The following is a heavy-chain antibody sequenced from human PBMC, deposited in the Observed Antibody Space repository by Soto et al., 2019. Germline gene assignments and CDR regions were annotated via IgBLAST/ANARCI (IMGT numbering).Heavy chain of an antibody. CDR2: ICYSGDT. Sequence: QVQLQESGPGLVKPSQTLSLTCTVSGGSINSGAHYWSWVRQHPGKGLEWIGYICYSGDTQYNPSLKSRVTISLDTSKNQFSLRLNSVTAADTAVYYCARVGSASWLDLWGLGTLVTVSS. CDR1: GGSINSGAHY. V-gene: IGHV4-31*03. CDR3: ARVGSASWLDL. D-gene: IGHD3-10*01. J-gene: IGHJ5*02.